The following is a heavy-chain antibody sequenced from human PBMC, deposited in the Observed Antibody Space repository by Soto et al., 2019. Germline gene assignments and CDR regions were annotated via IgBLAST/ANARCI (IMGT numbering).Heavy chain of an antibody. Sequence: QVHLVQSGAEVKKPGSSVKVSCKYSGGTFRTESINWVRQAPGQGLEWMGGILPFFGTADYAPRFQGKVTLTAYWATPSAYMELSSLTSKDTAVDFGARGQVYGRKSDDFDVWGQGTMVTVSS. CDR1: GGTFRTES. V-gene: IGHV1-69*13. J-gene: IGHJ3*01. D-gene: IGHD4-17*01. CDR3: ARGQVYGRKSDDFDV. CDR2: ILPFFGTA.